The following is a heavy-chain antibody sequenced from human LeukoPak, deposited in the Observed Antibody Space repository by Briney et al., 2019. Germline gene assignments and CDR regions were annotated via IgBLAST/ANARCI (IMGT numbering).Heavy chain of an antibody. V-gene: IGHV3-21*01. Sequence: GGSLRLSCAASGFIFSSYSVTWVRQIPGKGLEWVSSISSRSTYMYYADSVKGRFTISRDNAKKSVYLQMNSLRVEDTAVYYCVKRSGGRSAATTSAYYYGMDVWGQGTTVTVSS. CDR1: GFIFSSYS. CDR3: VKRSGGRSAATTSAYYYGMDV. CDR2: ISSRSTYM. J-gene: IGHJ6*02. D-gene: IGHD4-11*01.